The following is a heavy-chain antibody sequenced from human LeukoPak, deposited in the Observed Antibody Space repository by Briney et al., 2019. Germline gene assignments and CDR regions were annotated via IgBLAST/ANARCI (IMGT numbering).Heavy chain of an antibody. CDR2: IKQDGSEG. Sequence: ETLSLTCAVYGGSFSGYYWSWVRQAPGKGLEWVANIKQDGSEGYYVDSVKGRFTISRDNAKNSLYLQMNSLRAEDTAVYYCARDSIAVAGKDAFDIWGQGTMVTVSS. V-gene: IGHV3-7*01. J-gene: IGHJ3*02. CDR3: ARDSIAVAGKDAFDI. D-gene: IGHD6-19*01. CDR1: GGSFSGYY.